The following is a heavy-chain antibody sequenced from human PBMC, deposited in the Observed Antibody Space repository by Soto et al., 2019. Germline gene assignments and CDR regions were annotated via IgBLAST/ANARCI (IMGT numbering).Heavy chain of an antibody. Sequence: GESLKISCKGSGYSFPSQWIGWVRQMPGKGLEWMGNIYPADSDTRYSPSFQGQVTISADKSIRTAYPQWGSLEASDTAMYYCARFAHIGGGQYKYCSSTSCPSGMDVWGQGTTVTVS. J-gene: IGHJ6*02. D-gene: IGHD2-2*01. CDR3: ARFAHIGGGQYKYCSSTSCPSGMDV. CDR1: GYSFPSQW. V-gene: IGHV5-51*01. CDR2: IYPADSDT.